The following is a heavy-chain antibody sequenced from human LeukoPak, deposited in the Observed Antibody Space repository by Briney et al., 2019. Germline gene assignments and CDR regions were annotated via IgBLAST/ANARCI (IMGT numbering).Heavy chain of an antibody. D-gene: IGHD5-18*01. J-gene: IGHJ4*02. CDR3: ASLVVDTAMVDY. CDR1: GGTFSSYA. V-gene: IGHV1-69*06. Sequence: ASVKVSCKASGGTFSSYAISWVRQAPGQGLEWMGGIIPIFGTANYAQKFQGRVTITADKYTSTAYMELSSLRSEDTAVYYCASLVVDTAMVDYWGQGTLVTVSS. CDR2: IIPIFGTA.